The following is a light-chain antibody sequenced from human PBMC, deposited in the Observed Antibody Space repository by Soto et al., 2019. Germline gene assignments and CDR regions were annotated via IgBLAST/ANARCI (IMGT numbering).Light chain of an antibody. CDR1: SSDVGSYKY. Sequence: QSVLTQPPSASGSPGQSVTISCTGTSSDVGSYKYVSWYQQHPGKAPKLIIYEVSKRPSGVPARFSGSKSGNTASLAVSGLQAEDEAVYYCSSYAGSSNYVFGRGTKVTVL. V-gene: IGLV2-8*01. CDR2: EVS. J-gene: IGLJ1*01. CDR3: SSYAGSSNYV.